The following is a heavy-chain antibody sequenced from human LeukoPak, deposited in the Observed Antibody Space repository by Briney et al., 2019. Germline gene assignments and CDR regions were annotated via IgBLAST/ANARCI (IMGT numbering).Heavy chain of an antibody. J-gene: IGHJ4*02. Sequence: SETLSLTCTVSGGSIDSFYWTWIRQPAGKGLEWIGRIYSSGSTNFNPSLKSRVTMSVDTSKNQFSLRLSSVTAADTAAYFCARENWRSKSIDFDSWGQGTLVTVSS. V-gene: IGHV4-4*07. D-gene: IGHD6-6*01. CDR3: ARENWRSKSIDFDS. CDR2: IYSSGST. CDR1: GGSIDSFY.